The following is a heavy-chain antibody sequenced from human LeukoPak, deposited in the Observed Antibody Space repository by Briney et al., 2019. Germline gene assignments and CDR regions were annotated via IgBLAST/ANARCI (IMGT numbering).Heavy chain of an antibody. CDR2: IYYSGST. V-gene: IGHV4-59*01. Sequence: PSETLSLTCTVSGGSISSYYWSWIRQPPGKGLEWIGYIYYSGSTNYNPSLKSRVTISVDTSKNQFSLKLSSVTAADTAVYYCARDQTYRASSSSRYYYYYMDVWGKGTTVTVSS. D-gene: IGHD6-6*01. CDR3: ARDQTYRASSSSRYYYYYMDV. CDR1: GGSISSYY. J-gene: IGHJ6*03.